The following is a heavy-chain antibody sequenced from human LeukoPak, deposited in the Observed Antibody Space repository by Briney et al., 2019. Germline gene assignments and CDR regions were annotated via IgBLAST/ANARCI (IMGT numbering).Heavy chain of an antibody. CDR1: GGSLSSYY. V-gene: IGHV4-59*01. D-gene: IGHD1-26*01. CDR2: IYYSGST. CDR3: ARVSGSYFSYYFDY. J-gene: IGHJ4*02. Sequence: PSETLSLTCTVSGGSLSSYYRSWIRQPPGKGMEWIGYIYYSGSTNYNPSLKSRVTISVDTSKNQFSLKLSSVTAADTAVYYCARVSGSYFSYYFDYWGQGTLVTVSS.